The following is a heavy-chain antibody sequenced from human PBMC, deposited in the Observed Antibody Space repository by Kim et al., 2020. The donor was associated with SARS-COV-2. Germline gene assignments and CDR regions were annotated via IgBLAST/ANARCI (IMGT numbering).Heavy chain of an antibody. CDR2: INTNTGNP. V-gene: IGHV7-4-1*02. CDR1: GYTFTSYA. Sequence: ASVKVSCKASGYTFTSYAMNWVRQAPGQGLEWMGWINTNTGNPTYAQGFTGRFVFSLDTSVSTSYLQISSLKAEDTAVYYCARAVGRYDILTSITFSDHYYYYGMDVWGQGTTVTVSS. D-gene: IGHD3-9*01. CDR3: ARAVGRYDILTSITFSDHYYYYGMDV. J-gene: IGHJ6*02.